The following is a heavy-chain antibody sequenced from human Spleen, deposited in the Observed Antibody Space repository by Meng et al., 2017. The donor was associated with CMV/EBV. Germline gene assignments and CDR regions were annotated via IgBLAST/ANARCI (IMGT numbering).Heavy chain of an antibody. CDR3: ARRAWLPQGDSLDHYGMDV. V-gene: IGHV3-7*01. D-gene: IGHD3-10*01. Sequence: GGSLRLSCAASGFSFSSYWMSWVRQAPGKGLEWVANIKQDGSEVHYVDSLKGRITISRDNAKNTVYLQMNSLRGDDTAVYYCARRAWLPQGDSLDHYGMDVWGQGTTVTVSS. CDR1: GFSFSSYW. CDR2: IKQDGSEV. J-gene: IGHJ6*02.